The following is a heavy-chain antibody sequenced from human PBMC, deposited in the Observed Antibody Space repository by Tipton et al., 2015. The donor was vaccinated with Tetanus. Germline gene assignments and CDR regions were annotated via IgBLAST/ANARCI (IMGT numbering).Heavy chain of an antibody. CDR2: VDPRDSAA. J-gene: IGHJ2*01. Sequence: QLVQSGAEVKKPGESLKISCKGSGYNFGIYWLAWVRQMPGKGLEWMGIVDPRDSAAIYGPSFQGQVTISADKSISTAFLHWTSLRASDTAMYFCARRRSAILSGGYHWYFDIWGRGTVVIVTS. CDR1: GYNFGIYW. CDR3: ARRRSAILSGGYHWYFDI. V-gene: IGHV5-51*01. D-gene: IGHD1-26*01.